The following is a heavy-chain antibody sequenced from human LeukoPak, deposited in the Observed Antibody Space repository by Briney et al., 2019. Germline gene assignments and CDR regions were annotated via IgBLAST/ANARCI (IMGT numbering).Heavy chain of an antibody. Sequence: TSVKVSCKASGFTFTSSAMQWVRQARGQRLEWIGWIVVGSGNTNYTQKFQERVTITRDMSTSTAYMELSSLRSEDTAVFYCAASGYSYGYGTDYWGQGTLVTVSS. CDR2: IVVGSGNT. J-gene: IGHJ4*02. CDR1: GFTFTSSA. CDR3: AASGYSYGYGTDY. V-gene: IGHV1-58*02. D-gene: IGHD5-18*01.